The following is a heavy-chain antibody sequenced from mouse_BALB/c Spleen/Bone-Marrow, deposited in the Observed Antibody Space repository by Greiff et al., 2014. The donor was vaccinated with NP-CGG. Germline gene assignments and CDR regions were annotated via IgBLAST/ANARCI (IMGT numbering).Heavy chain of an antibody. CDR1: GFNIKDTY. CDR3: ARNGNYGAWFAY. CDR2: IDPANGNT. J-gene: IGHJ3*01. V-gene: IGHV14-3*02. Sequence: VQLQQPGAELVKPGASVKLSCTASGFNIKDTYMHWVKQGPEQGLEWIGRIDPANGNTKYDPKFQGKATITADTSSNTAYLQLSSLTSEDTAVYYCARNGNYGAWFAYWGQGTLVTVSA. D-gene: IGHD2-1*01.